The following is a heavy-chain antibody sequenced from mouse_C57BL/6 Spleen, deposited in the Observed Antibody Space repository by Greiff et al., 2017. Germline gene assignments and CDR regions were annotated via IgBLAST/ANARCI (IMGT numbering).Heavy chain of an antibody. CDR3: ARADIRTALDY. CDR1: GYSITSGYY. J-gene: IGHJ2*01. CDR2: ISYDGSN. Sequence: EVQVVESGPGLVKPSQSLSLTCSVPGYSITSGYYWNWIRQFPGNKLACMGYISYDGSNNYNPSLKNRISITRDTSKNQFFLKLNSVTTEDTATYYGARADIRTALDYGGQGTTLTVA. V-gene: IGHV3-6*01. D-gene: IGHD1-1*01.